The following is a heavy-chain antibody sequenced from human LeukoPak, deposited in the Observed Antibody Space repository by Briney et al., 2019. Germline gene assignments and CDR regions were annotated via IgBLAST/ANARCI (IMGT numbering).Heavy chain of an antibody. CDR3: ATSRTFDY. Sequence: GGSLRLSCAASGFTFSSYWMHWVRQAPGKGLMWVSHINSDGSNTNYADSVKGRSTISRDNAKNTLFLQMNSLRAEDTAVYYCATSRTFDYWGQGTLVTVSS. CDR2: INSDGSNT. V-gene: IGHV3-74*01. CDR1: GFTFSSYW. J-gene: IGHJ4*02.